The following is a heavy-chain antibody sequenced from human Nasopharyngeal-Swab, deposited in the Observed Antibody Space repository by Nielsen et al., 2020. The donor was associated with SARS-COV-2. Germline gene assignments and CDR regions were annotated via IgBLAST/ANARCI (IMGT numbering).Heavy chain of an antibody. CDR1: GFTFSSYE. CDR3: AREEGSSWHYFDY. Sequence: GESLKISCAASGFTFSSYEMNWVRQAPGKGLEWVSSISSSSSYIYYADSVKGRFTISRDNAKNSLYLQMNSLRAEDTAVYYCAREEGSSWHYFDYWGQGTLVTVSS. J-gene: IGHJ4*02. CDR2: ISSSSSYI. D-gene: IGHD6-13*01. V-gene: IGHV3-21*01.